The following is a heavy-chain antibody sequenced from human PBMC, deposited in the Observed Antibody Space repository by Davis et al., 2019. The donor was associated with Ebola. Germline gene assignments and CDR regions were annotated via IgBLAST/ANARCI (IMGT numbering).Heavy chain of an antibody. V-gene: IGHV3-21*01. Sequence: GESLKISCAASGFTFSSYSMNWVRQAPGKGLEWVSSISSSSSYIYYADSVKGRFTIPRDNAKNSLYLQMNSLRAEDTAVYYCARDRGGYDFWSGYYGVWWFDPWGQGTLVTVSS. J-gene: IGHJ5*02. CDR3: ARDRGGYDFWSGYYGVWWFDP. CDR2: ISSSSSYI. CDR1: GFTFSSYS. D-gene: IGHD3-3*01.